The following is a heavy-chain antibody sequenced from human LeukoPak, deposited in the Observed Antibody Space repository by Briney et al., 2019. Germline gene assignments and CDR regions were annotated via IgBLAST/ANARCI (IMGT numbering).Heavy chain of an antibody. V-gene: IGHV7-4-1*02. CDR1: GYSFTTYA. CDR3: ARDIPGMDV. CDR2: INTNIGNP. J-gene: IGHJ6*02. Sequence: ASVKVSCKASGYSFTTYAMNWVRQAPGQGLEWMGWINTNIGNPTYAQGFTGRFDFSLDTSVSTAYLQISSLKAEDTAVYYCARDIPGMDVWGQGTTVTVSS.